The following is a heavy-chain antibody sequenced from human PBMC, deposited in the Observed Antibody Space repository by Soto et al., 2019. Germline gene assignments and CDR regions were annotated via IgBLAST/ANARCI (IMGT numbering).Heavy chain of an antibody. CDR2: INHSGST. Sequence: SETLSLTCAVYGGSFSGYYWSWIRQPPGKGLEWIGEINHSGSTNYNPSLKSRVTISVDTSKNQFSLKLSSVTAADTAVYYCARDSFDYWGQGTLVTVSS. CDR1: GGSFSGYY. CDR3: ARDSFDY. V-gene: IGHV4-34*01. J-gene: IGHJ4*02.